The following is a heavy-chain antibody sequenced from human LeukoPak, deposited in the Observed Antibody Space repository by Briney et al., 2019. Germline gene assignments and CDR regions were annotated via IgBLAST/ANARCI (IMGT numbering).Heavy chain of an antibody. V-gene: IGHV3-21*01. CDR3: ARGIYTSSPRNPKNFFDY. CDR1: EFTFSSYT. Sequence: GGSQRLSCAASEFTFSSYTMNWVRQAPGKGLEWVSSISSSSSYIYYADSMKGRFTISRDNAKNSLYLQMNSLRAEDTAVYFCARGIYTSSPRNPKNFFDYWGQGTLVTVS. CDR2: ISSSSSYI. D-gene: IGHD2-2*02. J-gene: IGHJ4*02.